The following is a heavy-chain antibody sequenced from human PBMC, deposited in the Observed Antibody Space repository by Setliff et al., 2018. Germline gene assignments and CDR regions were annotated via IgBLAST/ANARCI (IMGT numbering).Heavy chain of an antibody. CDR2: VTVYNGNT. CDR1: GGAFSNYG. J-gene: IGHJ4*02. V-gene: IGHV1-18*01. CDR3: ARVESMVRGKNILRHFDY. D-gene: IGHD3-10*01. Sequence: ASVKVSCKVSGGAFSNYGLTWVRQAPGQGLEWMGWVTVYNGNTKYAQNLQGRLTLTTDISTSTAYMELGSLTTDDTAVYCCARVESMVRGKNILRHFDYWGQGIQVTVSS.